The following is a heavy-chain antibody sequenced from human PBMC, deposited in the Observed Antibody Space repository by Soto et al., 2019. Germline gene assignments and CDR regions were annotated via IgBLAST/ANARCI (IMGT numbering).Heavy chain of an antibody. V-gene: IGHV5-10-1*01. CDR1: GYSFTSYW. CDR2: IDPSDSYT. CDR3: AREGTPPPNWFDP. D-gene: IGHD2-15*01. J-gene: IGHJ5*02. Sequence: PGECLKISCKGSGYSFTSYWISWVRQMPGKGLEWMGRIDPSDSYTNYSPSFQGHVTISADKSISTAYLQWSSLKASDTAMYYCAREGTPPPNWFDPWGQGTLVTVSS.